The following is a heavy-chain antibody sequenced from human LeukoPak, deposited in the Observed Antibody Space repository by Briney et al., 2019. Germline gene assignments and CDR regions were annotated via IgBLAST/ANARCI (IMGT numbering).Heavy chain of an antibody. CDR1: GGSISSSSYY. J-gene: IGHJ6*03. CDR2: IYYSGST. CDR3: ARGSSSWWEHYYMDV. D-gene: IGHD6-13*01. Sequence: SETLCLTCTVSGGSISSSSYYWGWLRQPPGTGLEWIGSIYYSGSTYYNPSLKSRVTMSVDTSKNQFSLKLSSVTAADTAVYYCARGSSSWWEHYYMDVWGKGTTVTISS. V-gene: IGHV4-39*07.